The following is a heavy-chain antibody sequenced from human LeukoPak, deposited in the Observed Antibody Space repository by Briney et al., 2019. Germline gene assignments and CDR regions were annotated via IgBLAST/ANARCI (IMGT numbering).Heavy chain of an antibody. D-gene: IGHD2-15*01. CDR3: ARRLGYCSGGSCGTGGWFDP. CDR1: GGTFSSYA. J-gene: IGHJ5*02. CDR2: IIPIFGTA. V-gene: IGHV1-69*06. Sequence: PGASVKVSCKASGGTFSSYAISWVRQAPGQGLEWMGGIIPIFGTANYAQKFQGRVTITADKSTSTAYMELSSLRSEDTAVYYCARRLGYCSGGSCGTGGWFDPWGQGTLVTVSS.